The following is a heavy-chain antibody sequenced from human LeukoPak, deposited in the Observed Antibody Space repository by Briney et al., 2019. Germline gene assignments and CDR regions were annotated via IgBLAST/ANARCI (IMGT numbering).Heavy chain of an antibody. J-gene: IGHJ6*02. CDR1: GGSIDSSGSY. D-gene: IGHD6-19*01. CDR3: ARLFSRGWPYYYGLGA. V-gene: IGHV4-39*01. Sequence: SETLSLTCSVSGGSIDSSGSYWGWIRQPPGKGLEWIGCVYYGGDAYYNPSLKSRVTISADLSKNQFSLSLISVTAADTALYYCARLFSRGWPYYYGLGAWGQGTTVTVSS. CDR2: VYYGGDA.